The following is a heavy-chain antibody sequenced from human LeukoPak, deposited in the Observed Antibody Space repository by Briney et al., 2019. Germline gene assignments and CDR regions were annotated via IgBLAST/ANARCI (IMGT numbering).Heavy chain of an antibody. CDR3: ARSEVPAAIRFDP. J-gene: IGHJ5*02. Sequence: PSETLSLTCTVSADSISSSRYYWGWIRRPPWKGLEWIGTIYYTGSTYFNPSLKSRVTMSGNTSKNQFSLQLTSVTAADTAVYYCARSEVPAAIRFDPWGQGRVVTVSS. CDR1: ADSISSSRYY. V-gene: IGHV4-39*01. D-gene: IGHD2-2*01. CDR2: IYYTGST.